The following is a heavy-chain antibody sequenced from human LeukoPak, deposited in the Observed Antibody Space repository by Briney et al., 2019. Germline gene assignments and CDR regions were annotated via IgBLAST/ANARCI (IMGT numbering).Heavy chain of an antibody. CDR3: ARIRAGYNDAYDI. D-gene: IGHD5-24*01. CDR1: GYTFTSYY. CDR2: INPSDGST. J-gene: IGHJ3*02. V-gene: IGHV1-46*01. Sequence: GASVKVSCKASGYTFTSYYIHLVRQAPGQGFEWMAIINPSDGSTTNSQKFQGRVTMTRDTSTGTVYMELSGLRSEDTALYYCARIRAGYNDAYDIWGQGTMVTVSS.